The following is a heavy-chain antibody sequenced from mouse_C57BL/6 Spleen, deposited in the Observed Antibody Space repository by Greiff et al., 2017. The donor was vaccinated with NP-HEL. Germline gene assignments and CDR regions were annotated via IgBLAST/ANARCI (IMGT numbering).Heavy chain of an antibody. D-gene: IGHD2-3*01. CDR2: ISSGSSTI. CDR3: ARGYYVAY. J-gene: IGHJ3*01. CDR1: GFTFSDYG. V-gene: IGHV5-17*01. Sequence: EVHLVESGGGLVKPGGSLKLSCAASGFTFSDYGMHWVRQAPEKGLEWVAYISSGSSTIYYADTVKGRFTISRDNAKNTLFLQMTSLRSEDTAMYYCARGYYVAYWGQGTLVTVSA.